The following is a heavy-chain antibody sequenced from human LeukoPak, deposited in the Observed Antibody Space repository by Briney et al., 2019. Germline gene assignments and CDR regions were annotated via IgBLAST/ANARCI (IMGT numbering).Heavy chain of an antibody. CDR3: AGEGNYALEH. J-gene: IGHJ1*01. Sequence: SETLSLTCTVSGGSISSSSYYWGWIRQPPGKGLEWIGSIYYGGSTYYNPSLKSRVTISVDTSKNQFSLKLSSVTAADTAVYYCAGEGNYALEHWGQGTLVTVSS. V-gene: IGHV4-39*01. D-gene: IGHD1-7*01. CDR2: IYYGGST. CDR1: GGSISSSSYY.